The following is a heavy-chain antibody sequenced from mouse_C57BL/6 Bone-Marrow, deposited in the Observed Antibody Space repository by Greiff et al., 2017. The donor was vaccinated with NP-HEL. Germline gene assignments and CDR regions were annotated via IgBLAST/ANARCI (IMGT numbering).Heavy chain of an antibody. J-gene: IGHJ4*01. Sequence: VQLQQSGPELVKPGASVKISCKASGYTFTDYYMNWVKQSHGKSLEWIGDINPNNGGTSYNQKFKGKATLTVDKSSSTAYMELRSLTSEDSAVYYCARSIGSWLRRNYAMDYWGQGTSVTVSS. CDR3: ARSIGSWLRRNYAMDY. CDR1: GYTFTDYY. D-gene: IGHD2-2*01. V-gene: IGHV1-26*01. CDR2: INPNNGGT.